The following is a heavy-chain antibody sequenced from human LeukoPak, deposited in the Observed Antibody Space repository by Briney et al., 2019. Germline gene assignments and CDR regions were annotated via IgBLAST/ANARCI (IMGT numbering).Heavy chain of an antibody. J-gene: IGHJ4*02. V-gene: IGHV4-59*01. Sequence: KPSETLSLTCAVYGGAFSGYYWSWIRQPPGKGLEWIGHIYYSGTTNYNPSLKSRVTVSVDMSKNQFSLNLRSVTAADTAVYYCARDRGVTYGSGTPPQLYPSEPFDYWGQGTLVTVSS. CDR2: IYYSGTT. D-gene: IGHD3-10*01. CDR3: ARDRGVTYGSGTPPQLYPSEPFDY. CDR1: GGAFSGYY.